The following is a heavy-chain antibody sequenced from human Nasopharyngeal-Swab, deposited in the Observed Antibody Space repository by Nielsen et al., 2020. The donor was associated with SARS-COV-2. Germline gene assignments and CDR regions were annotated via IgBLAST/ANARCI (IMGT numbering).Heavy chain of an antibody. D-gene: IGHD6-19*01. J-gene: IGHJ4*02. CDR3: AKPDIAVRCYFDY. CDR1: GFTFSSYA. Sequence: ESLKISCAASGFTFSSYAMSWVRQAPGKGPEWVSAISGSGGSTYYADSVKGRFTISRDNSKNTLYLQMNSLRAEDTAVYYCAKPDIAVRCYFDYWGQGTLVTVSS. CDR2: ISGSGGST. V-gene: IGHV3-23*01.